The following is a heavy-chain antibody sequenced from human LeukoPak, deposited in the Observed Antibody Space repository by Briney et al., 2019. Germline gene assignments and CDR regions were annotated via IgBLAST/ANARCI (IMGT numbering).Heavy chain of an antibody. V-gene: IGHV3-23*01. J-gene: IGHJ6*02. D-gene: IGHD3-10*01. CDR1: GISFSNYA. Sequence: PGGSLRLSCAASGISFSNYAMSWVRQAPGKGLEWVSVITGSGGSTFYADSVQGRFTISRDNSKNTLYLQMNSLRAEDTAVYYCARDRGGYGMDVWGQGTTVTVSS. CDR3: ARDRGGYGMDV. CDR2: ITGSGGST.